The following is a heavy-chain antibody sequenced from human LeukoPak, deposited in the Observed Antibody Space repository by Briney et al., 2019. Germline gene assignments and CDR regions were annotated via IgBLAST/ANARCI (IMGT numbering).Heavy chain of an antibody. J-gene: IGHJ4*02. Sequence: PGGSLRLSCAASGFTFSSYGMHWVRQAPGKGLEWVAVIWYDGSNKYYADSVKGRFTISRGNSKNTLYRQMNSRRAEDTAVYYCARYRGVGIHYLQYWGPGTLVPV. CDR2: IWYDGSNK. CDR1: GFTFSSYG. V-gene: IGHV3-33*01. CDR3: ARYRGVGIHYLQY. D-gene: IGHD3-10*01.